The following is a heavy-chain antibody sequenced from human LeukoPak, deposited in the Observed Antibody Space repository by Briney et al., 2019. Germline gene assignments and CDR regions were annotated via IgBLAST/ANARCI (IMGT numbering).Heavy chain of an antibody. CDR2: IRSRANSYAT. J-gene: IGHJ4*02. D-gene: IGHD2-21*01. CDR1: GFTFSGSA. V-gene: IGHV3-73*01. CDR3: TRLSIPYY. Sequence: GGSLRLSCAASGFTFSGSAMHWVRQASGKGLEWVGRIRSRANSYATAYAASVKGRFTISRDDSKNTAYLQMNSLKTEDTAVYYCTRLSIPYYWGQGTLVTVSS.